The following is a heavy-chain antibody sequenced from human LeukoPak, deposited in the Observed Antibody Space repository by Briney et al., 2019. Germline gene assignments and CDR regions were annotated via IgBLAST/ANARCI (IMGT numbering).Heavy chain of an antibody. CDR1: GFTVSSNY. D-gene: IGHD3-10*01. CDR3: ARVTSWEWFGELLFDY. J-gene: IGHJ4*02. CDR2: IYSGGST. Sequence: PGGSLRLSCAASGFTVSSNYMSWVRQAPGKGLEWVSVIYSGGSTYYADSVKGRFTISRDNSKNTLYLQMNSLRAEDTAVYYCARVTSWEWFGELLFDYWGQGTLVTVSS. V-gene: IGHV3-53*01.